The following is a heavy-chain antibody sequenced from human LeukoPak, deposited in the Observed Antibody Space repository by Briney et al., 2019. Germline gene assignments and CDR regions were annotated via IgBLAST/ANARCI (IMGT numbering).Heavy chain of an antibody. CDR1: GYTFTSYY. CDR2: INSSGGST. Sequence: GSVQVSCKASGYTFTSYYMHWLRHAPGEGVEWMGIINSSGGSTSYAQEFQGRVTMTRDMSTSTVYMELSSLRSEDTAVYYCARVAAEVVGVPGAIGFGWLRRDYYYMDVWGKGTTVTVSS. CDR3: ARVAAEVVGVPGAIGFGWLRRDYYYMDV. V-gene: IGHV1-46*01. J-gene: IGHJ6*03. D-gene: IGHD2-2*02.